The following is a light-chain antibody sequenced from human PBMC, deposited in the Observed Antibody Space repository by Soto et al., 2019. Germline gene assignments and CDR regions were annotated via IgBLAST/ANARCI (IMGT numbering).Light chain of an antibody. V-gene: IGLV1-40*01. CDR2: GNS. CDR1: SSNIGAGYD. J-gene: IGLJ1*01. Sequence: QSVRTQPPSVSGAPGQRVTISWTGSSSNIGAGYDVHWYQQLPGTAPKLLIYGNSNRPSGVPDRFSGSKSGTSASLAITGLQADDEADYYCQSYDSSVTLRVFGTGTKLTVL. CDR3: QSYDSSVTLRV.